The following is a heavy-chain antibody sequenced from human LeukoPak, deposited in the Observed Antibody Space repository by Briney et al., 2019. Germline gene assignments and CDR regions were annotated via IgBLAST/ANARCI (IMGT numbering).Heavy chain of an antibody. CDR3: ARVFTSSSWYHYYYGMDV. D-gene: IGHD6-13*01. Sequence: SETLSLTCTVSGGSISSGDYYWSWIRQPPGKGLEWIGYIYYSGSTYYNPSLKSRVTISVDTSENQFSLKLSSVTAADTAVYYCARVFTSSSWYHYYYGMDVWGQGTTVTVSS. CDR1: GGSISSGDYY. V-gene: IGHV4-30-4*01. J-gene: IGHJ6*02. CDR2: IYYSGST.